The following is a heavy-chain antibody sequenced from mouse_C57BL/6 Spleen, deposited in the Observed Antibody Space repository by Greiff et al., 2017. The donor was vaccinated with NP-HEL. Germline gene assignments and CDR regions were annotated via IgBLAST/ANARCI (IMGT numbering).Heavy chain of an antibody. D-gene: IGHD1-1*01. V-gene: IGHV1-52*01. CDR2: IDPSDSET. J-gene: IGHJ4*01. CDR3: ARNYVSWYYAMDY. CDR1: GYTFTSYW. Sequence: VQLQQPGAELVRPGSSVKLSCKASGYTFTSYWMHWVKQRPIKGLEWIGNIDPSDSETHYNQKFKDKATLTVDKSSSTVCMQLSSLTSEDSAVYCCARNYVSWYYAMDYWGQGTSVTVSS.